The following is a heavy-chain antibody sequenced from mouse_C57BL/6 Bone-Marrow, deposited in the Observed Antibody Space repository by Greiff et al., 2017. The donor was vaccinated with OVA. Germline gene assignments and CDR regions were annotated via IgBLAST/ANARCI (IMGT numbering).Heavy chain of an antibody. CDR1: GYTFTEYT. J-gene: IGHJ4*01. CDR3: ARHEDEGIYYGSSFLYYAMDY. D-gene: IGHD1-1*01. CDR2: FYPGSGSI. V-gene: IGHV1-62-2*01. Sequence: QVQLQQSGAELVKPGASVKLSCKASGYTFTEYTIHWVKQRSGQGLEWIGWFYPGSGSIKYNEKFKDKATLTADKSSSTVYMELSRLTSEDSAVYFCARHEDEGIYYGSSFLYYAMDYWGQGTSVTVSS.